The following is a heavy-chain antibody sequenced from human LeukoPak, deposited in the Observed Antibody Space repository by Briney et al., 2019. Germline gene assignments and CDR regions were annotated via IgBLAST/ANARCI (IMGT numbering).Heavy chain of an antibody. D-gene: IGHD2-2*01. CDR2: VDPSDSNT. CDR1: GYSFTNNW. V-gene: IGHV5-10-1*01. CDR3: ARQGRAYCSGTTCYASFWY. Sequence: GESLRISCKGSGYSFTNNWISWVRQMPGKGLEWMGRVDPSDSNTHYSPSFQGLVTISADKSISTACLQWTSLKASDTAMYYCARQGRAYCSGTTCYASFWYWGQGTPVTVSS. J-gene: IGHJ4*02.